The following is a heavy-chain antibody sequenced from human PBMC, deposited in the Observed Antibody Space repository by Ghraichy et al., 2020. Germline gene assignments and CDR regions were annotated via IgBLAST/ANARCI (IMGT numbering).Heavy chain of an antibody. CDR2: ISSSSTTI. J-gene: IGHJ3*02. Sequence: GESLNISCAASGFTFSRYSMNWVRRAPGKGLEWVSYISSSSTTIYYADSVKGRFTISRDNAKNSLFLQMNSLRAEDTAVYYCAREDIVGAKDAFDIWGQGTMVTVSS. CDR3: AREDIVGAKDAFDI. D-gene: IGHD1-26*01. V-gene: IGHV3-48*01. CDR1: GFTFSRYS.